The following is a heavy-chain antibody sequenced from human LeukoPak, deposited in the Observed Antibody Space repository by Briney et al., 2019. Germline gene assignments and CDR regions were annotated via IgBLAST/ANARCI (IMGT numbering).Heavy chain of an antibody. V-gene: IGHV5-51*01. D-gene: IGHD5-24*01. CDR2: IYPGDSDT. CDR1: GYSFTNYW. Sequence: GESLKICSKGSGYSFTNYWNGLVRQMPGKGLEWMGIIYPGDSDTRYSPSFEGQVTISADKSISPAYLHWSSLKASDTAMSYCARGKDGRYLGRFFDLGGQGTLVSVSS. CDR3: ARGKDGRYLGRFFDL. J-gene: IGHJ4*02.